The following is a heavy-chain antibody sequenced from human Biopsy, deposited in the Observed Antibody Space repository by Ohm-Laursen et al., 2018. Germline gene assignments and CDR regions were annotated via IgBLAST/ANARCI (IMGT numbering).Heavy chain of an antibody. CDR1: GYTFTGYH. CDR2: INPMTGDT. CDR3: TRGGYYYDSLAYYYWFDP. D-gene: IGHD3-22*01. Sequence: SVKVSCKASGYTFTGYHVHWARQAPGQGLEWMGWINPMTGDTNYAQKFQGRVTMTRDTSISTAYVDLSSLRSDDTAVYYCTRGGYYYDSLAYYYWFDPWGQGTLVTVSS. J-gene: IGHJ5*02. V-gene: IGHV1-2*02.